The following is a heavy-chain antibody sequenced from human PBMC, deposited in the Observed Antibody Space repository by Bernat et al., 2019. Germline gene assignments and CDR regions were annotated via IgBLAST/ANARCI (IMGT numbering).Heavy chain of an antibody. D-gene: IGHD1-20*01. Sequence: QVQLVESGGGVVQPGRSLRLSCEASKFTFSSYGMHWVRQAPGKGLEWVAVIWHDGSNENYADSVKGRFTISRDNSKNTLYLQMNSLRAEDTAVYYCARDIEYNWNWFDPWGQGTLVTVSS. V-gene: IGHV3-33*01. CDR1: KFTFSSYG. J-gene: IGHJ5*02. CDR3: ARDIEYNWNWFDP. CDR2: IWHDGSNE.